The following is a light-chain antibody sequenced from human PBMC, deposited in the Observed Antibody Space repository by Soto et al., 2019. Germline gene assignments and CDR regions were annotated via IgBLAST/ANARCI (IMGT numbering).Light chain of an antibody. CDR3: QQYGSSRT. Sequence: EIVLTQSPATLSLSPGERATLTFRASQSVSSSYLAWYQQKPGQAPRLLIYGASSRATGIPDRLSGSGSGTDFTLTISRLEPEDFAVYYCQQYGSSRTFGQGTKVDIK. V-gene: IGKV3-20*01. CDR1: QSVSSSY. J-gene: IGKJ1*01. CDR2: GAS.